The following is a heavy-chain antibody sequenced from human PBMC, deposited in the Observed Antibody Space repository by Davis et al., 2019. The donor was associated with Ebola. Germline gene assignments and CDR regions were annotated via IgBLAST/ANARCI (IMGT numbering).Heavy chain of an antibody. D-gene: IGHD6-19*01. J-gene: IGHJ6*02. CDR3: ASLGPYTSGWSYYGMDA. CDR1: GFTFSTHS. Sequence: GESLKISCAASGFTFSTHSMNWVRLPPGKGLEWISYISSGDGETTYYAESVKGRFTISRDNDKNSLFLQMDRLRDEDTAVYYCASLGPYTSGWSYYGMDAWAKGPRSPSP. CDR2: ISSGDGETT. V-gene: IGHV3-48*02.